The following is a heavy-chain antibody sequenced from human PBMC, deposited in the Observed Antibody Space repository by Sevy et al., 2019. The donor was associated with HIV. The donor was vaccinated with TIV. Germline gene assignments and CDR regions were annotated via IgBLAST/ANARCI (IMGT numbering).Heavy chain of an antibody. D-gene: IGHD3-10*01. CDR3: AKYKGSGAVFYYYYMDV. CDR1: GFAFSIYS. J-gene: IGHJ6*03. CDR2: IGGSGGHS. V-gene: IGHV3-23*01. Sequence: GGSLRLSCVASGFAFSIYSMSWVRQAPGKGLEWVSAIGGSGGHSYHADSVRGRFTISRDNSKNTLYLQMNSLRVEDTALYYCAKYKGSGAVFYYYYMDVWGKWTAVTVSS.